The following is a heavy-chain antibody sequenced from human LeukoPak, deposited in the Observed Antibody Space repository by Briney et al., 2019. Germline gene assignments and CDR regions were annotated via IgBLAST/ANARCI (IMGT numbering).Heavy chain of an antibody. CDR1: GYTFTSYG. CDR3: ARGFNHCSSTSCYSYYYMDV. CDR2: ISAYNGNT. Sequence: ASVKVSCKASGYTFTSYGISWVRQAPGQGLEWMGWISAYNGNTNYAQKLQGRVTMTTDTSTSTAYMELRSLRSDDTAVYYCARGFNHCSSTSCYSYYYMDVWGKGTTVTVSS. J-gene: IGHJ6*03. V-gene: IGHV1-18*01. D-gene: IGHD2-2*01.